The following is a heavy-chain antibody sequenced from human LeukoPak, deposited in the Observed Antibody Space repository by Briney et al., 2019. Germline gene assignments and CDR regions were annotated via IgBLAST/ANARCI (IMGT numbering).Heavy chain of an antibody. CDR1: GYTFTSYD. CDR2: MNPNSGNT. V-gene: IGHV1-8*03. J-gene: IGHJ6*03. Sequence: ASVKVSCKASGYTFTSYDINWVRQATGQGLEWMGWMNPNSGNTGYAQKFQGRVTITRNTSISTAYMELSSLRSEDTAVYYCARGARWELRYYYYYMGVWGKGTTVTVSS. D-gene: IGHD1-26*01. CDR3: ARGARWELRYYYYYMGV.